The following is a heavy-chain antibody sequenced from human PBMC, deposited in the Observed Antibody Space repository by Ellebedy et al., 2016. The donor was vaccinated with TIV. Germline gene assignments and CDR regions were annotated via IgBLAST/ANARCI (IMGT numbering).Heavy chain of an antibody. J-gene: IGHJ5*02. CDR1: GGSFSGYY. V-gene: IGHV4-34*01. CDR2: INHSGST. D-gene: IGHD1-7*01. CDR3: ARHDDETGTTKGWFDP. Sequence: SETLSLXXAVYGGSFSGYYWSWIRQPPGKGLEWIGEINHSGSTNYNPSLKSRVTISVDTSKNQFSLKLSSVTAADTAVYYCARHDDETGTTKGWFDPWGQGTLVTVSS.